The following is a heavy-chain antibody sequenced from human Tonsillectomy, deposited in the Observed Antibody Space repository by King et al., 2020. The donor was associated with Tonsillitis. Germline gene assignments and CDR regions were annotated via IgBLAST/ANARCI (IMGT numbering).Heavy chain of an antibody. Sequence: VQLVESGGGLVKPGGSLRLSCAASGFTFSNAWMNWVRQAPGKGLEWVGRIKSKTDGGTTDYAAPVKGRFTISRDESKNTLYLQMNSLKTEDTAVYYCTTTYYDFWSGYYAYFDYWGQGTLVTVSS. CDR1: GFTFSNAW. J-gene: IGHJ4*02. V-gene: IGHV3-15*07. CDR3: TTTYYDFWSGYYAYFDY. CDR2: IKSKTDGGTT. D-gene: IGHD3-3*01.